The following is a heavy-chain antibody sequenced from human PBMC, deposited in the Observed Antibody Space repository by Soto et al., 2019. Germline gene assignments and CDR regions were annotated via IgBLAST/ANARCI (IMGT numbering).Heavy chain of an antibody. J-gene: IGHJ6*02. Sequence: SVKVSCKASGGTFSSYAISWVRQAPGQGLEWMGGIIPIFGTANYAQKFQGRVTITADESTSTAYMELSSLRSEDTAVYYCARDRWDYGDYYDGMDVWGQGTTVTVSS. CDR1: GGTFSSYA. D-gene: IGHD4-17*01. CDR3: ARDRWDYGDYYDGMDV. CDR2: IIPIFGTA. V-gene: IGHV1-69*13.